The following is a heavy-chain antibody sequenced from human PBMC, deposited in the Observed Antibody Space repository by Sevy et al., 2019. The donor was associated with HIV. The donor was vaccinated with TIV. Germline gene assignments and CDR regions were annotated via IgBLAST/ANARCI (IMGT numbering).Heavy chain of an antibody. D-gene: IGHD6-13*01. Sequence: GGSLRLSCAASGFTFSSYWMHWVRQAPGKGLVWVSRINSDGSSTSYADSVKGRFTISRDNAKNTLYLQMNSLRAEDMALYYCASEGYRIVAGGTIFYFDYWGQGTLVTVSS. CDR3: ASEGYRIVAGGTIFYFDY. J-gene: IGHJ4*02. CDR2: INSDGSST. CDR1: GFTFSSYW. V-gene: IGHV3-74*01.